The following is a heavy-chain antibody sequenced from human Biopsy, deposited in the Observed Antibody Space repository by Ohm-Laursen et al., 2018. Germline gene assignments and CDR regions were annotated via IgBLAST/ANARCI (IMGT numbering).Heavy chain of an antibody. Sequence: GTLSLTCAVDGGSFSGYDWTWIRQPPGKGLEWAGEFSHTGTTIYNPSLKSRLTISVDKSKNHFSLRLTSVTAADTATYFCAKGPYGDNAGAFDVWGQGTVVTVSS. CDR2: FSHTGTT. CDR3: AKGPYGDNAGAFDV. CDR1: GGSFSGYD. V-gene: IGHV4-34*01. J-gene: IGHJ3*01. D-gene: IGHD4/OR15-4a*01.